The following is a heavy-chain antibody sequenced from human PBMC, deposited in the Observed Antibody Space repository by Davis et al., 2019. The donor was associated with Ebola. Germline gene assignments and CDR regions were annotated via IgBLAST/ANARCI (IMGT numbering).Heavy chain of an antibody. J-gene: IGHJ4*02. D-gene: IGHD1-26*01. CDR2: LYSGGST. CDR1: GFTVSSNY. Sequence: GGSLRLSCAASGFTVSSNYMNWVRQAPGKGLEWVSVLYSGGSTYYADSVKGRFTISRDNSKNTLYLQMNSLRAEDTAVYYCARGGSSGNYINFNFFDYWGQGTLVTVSS. V-gene: IGHV3-66*01. CDR3: ARGGSSGNYINFNFFDY.